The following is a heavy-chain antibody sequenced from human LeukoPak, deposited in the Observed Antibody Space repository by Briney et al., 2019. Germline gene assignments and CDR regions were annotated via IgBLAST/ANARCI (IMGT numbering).Heavy chain of an antibody. CDR1: GFIFSGSE. V-gene: IGHV3-73*01. CDR2: IITKANSYAT. Sequence: PGGSLRLSCAASGFIFSGSEIHWVRQASGKGLERIGRIITKANSYATGYTASVKGRFTISRDDSKNTAYLHMNSLKLEDTAVYYCRLEPPPDYWGQGTLVTVSS. J-gene: IGHJ4*02. D-gene: IGHD1-1*01. CDR3: RLEPPPDY.